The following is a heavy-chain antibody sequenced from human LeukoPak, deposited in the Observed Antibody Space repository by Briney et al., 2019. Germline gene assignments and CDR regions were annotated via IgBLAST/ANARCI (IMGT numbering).Heavy chain of an antibody. CDR1: GYTFSSYA. Sequence: ASVKVSCKASGYTFSSYAMSWVRQAPGKGLEWVSAISGSGGSTYYADSVKGRITISRDNSKNTLYLQMNSLRAEDTAVYYCAKTPLWFGDLTDYWGQGTLVTVSS. J-gene: IGHJ4*02. CDR3: AKTPLWFGDLTDY. V-gene: IGHV3-23*01. D-gene: IGHD3-10*01. CDR2: ISGSGGST.